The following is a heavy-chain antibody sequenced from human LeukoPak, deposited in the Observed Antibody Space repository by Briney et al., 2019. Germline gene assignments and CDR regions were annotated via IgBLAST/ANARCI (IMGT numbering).Heavy chain of an antibody. CDR1: GGSFSGYY. V-gene: IGHV4-34*01. CDR2: INHSGST. J-gene: IGHJ5*02. Sequence: PSETLSLTCAVYGGSFSGYYWSWIRQPPGKGLEWIGEINHSGSTNYNPSLKSRVTISVDTSKNQFSLKLSSVTAADTAVYYCARGRKLGIAAAGTFWFDPWGQGTLVTVSS. D-gene: IGHD6-13*01. CDR3: ARGRKLGIAAAGTFWFDP.